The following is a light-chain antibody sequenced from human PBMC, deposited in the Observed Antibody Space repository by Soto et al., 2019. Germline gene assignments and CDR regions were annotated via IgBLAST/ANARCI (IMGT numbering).Light chain of an antibody. J-gene: IGLJ1*01. V-gene: IGLV1-51*02. CDR2: END. CDR3: GTWDSSLTTFV. CDR1: SSNIGEYY. Sequence: QSVLTQTPSVSAAPGQKVTMSCSGSSSNIGEYYVSWHQQLPGTAPKLLIYENDKRPSGIPDRFSGSKSGTSATLDITGLQPGDEADYYCGTWDSSLTTFVFGTGTKLTVL.